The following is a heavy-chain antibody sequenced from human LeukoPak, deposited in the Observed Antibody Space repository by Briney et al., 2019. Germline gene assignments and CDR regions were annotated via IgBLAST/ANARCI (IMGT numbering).Heavy chain of an antibody. D-gene: IGHD3-10*01. V-gene: IGHV4-39*07. CDR3: ARDQDYYGSGSYPRDNWFDP. J-gene: IGHJ5*02. CDR1: GGSISSSSYY. Sequence: SETLSLTCTVSGGSISSSSYYWGWIRQPPGKGPEWIGSIYYSGSTYYNPSLKSRVTISVDTSKNQFSLKLSSVTAADTAVYYCARDQDYYGSGSYPRDNWFDPWGQGTLVTVSS. CDR2: IYYSGST.